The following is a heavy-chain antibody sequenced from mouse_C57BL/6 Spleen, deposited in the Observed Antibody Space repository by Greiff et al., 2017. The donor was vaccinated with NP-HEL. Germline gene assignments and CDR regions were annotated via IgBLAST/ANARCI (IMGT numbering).Heavy chain of an antibody. Sequence: VQLQESGPELVKPGASVKISCKASGYAFSSSWMNWVKQRPGKGLEWIGRIYPGDGDTNYNGKFKGKATLTADKSSSTAYMQLSSLTSEDSAVYFCARNGYYGSSYAYFDVWGTGTTVTVSS. CDR3: ARNGYYGSSYAYFDV. CDR2: IYPGDGDT. CDR1: GYAFSSSW. D-gene: IGHD1-1*01. J-gene: IGHJ1*03. V-gene: IGHV1-82*01.